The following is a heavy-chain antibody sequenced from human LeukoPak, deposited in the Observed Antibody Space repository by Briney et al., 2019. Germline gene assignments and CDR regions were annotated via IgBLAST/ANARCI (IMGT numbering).Heavy chain of an antibody. CDR3: ARDPSSSWFLFDY. V-gene: IGHV4-38-2*02. CDR1: GYSISSGYY. CDR2: IYHSGGT. Sequence: PSETLSLTCTVSGYSISSGYYWGWIRQPPGRGLEWIGSIYHSGGTYYNPSLKSRVTISVDTSKNQFSLKLSSVTAADTAVYYCARDPSSSWFLFDYWGQGTLVTVSS. J-gene: IGHJ4*02. D-gene: IGHD6-13*01.